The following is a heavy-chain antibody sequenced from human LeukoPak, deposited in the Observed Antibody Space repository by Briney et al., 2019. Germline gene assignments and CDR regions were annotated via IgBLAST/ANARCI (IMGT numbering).Heavy chain of an antibody. D-gene: IGHD3-10*01. CDR3: ARGGSRSRRGDDAFDI. Sequence: ASVKVSCKASGYTFTNYAMNWVRQAPGQGLEWMGWISAYNGNTELAQKFQGGVTLATDASTSTAHVELRSLTSDDTAVYFCARGGSRSRRGDDAFDIWGQGTMVTVSS. CDR1: GYTFTNYA. V-gene: IGHV1-18*01. CDR2: ISAYNGNT. J-gene: IGHJ3*02.